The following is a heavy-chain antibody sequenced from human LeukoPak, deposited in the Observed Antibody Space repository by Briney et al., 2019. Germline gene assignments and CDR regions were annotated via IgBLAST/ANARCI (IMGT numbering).Heavy chain of an antibody. J-gene: IGHJ4*02. CDR1: GFTFSSYS. V-gene: IGHV3-53*01. D-gene: IGHD3-22*01. CDR2: IYSGGST. Sequence: PGGSLRLSCAASGFTFSSYSMNWVRQAPGKGLEWVSVIYSGGSTYYADSVKGRFTISRDNSKNTLYLQMNSLRAEDTAVYYCARGGLYYYDSSGYPYYFDYWGQGTLVTVSS. CDR3: ARGGLYYYDSSGYPYYFDY.